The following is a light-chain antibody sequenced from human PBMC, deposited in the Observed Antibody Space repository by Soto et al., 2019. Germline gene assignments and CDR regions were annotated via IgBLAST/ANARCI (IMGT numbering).Light chain of an antibody. CDR2: EVS. J-gene: IGLJ1*01. V-gene: IGLV2-14*01. Sequence: QSALTQPASVSGSLGQSITISCTGTSSDVGAYNYVSWYQQQPGKAPKPMISEVSNRPSGVSNRFSGSKSGNTASLIISGLQAEDEADYYCCSFTSITTYVFGTGTKVTVL. CDR1: SSDVGAYNY. CDR3: CSFTSITTYV.